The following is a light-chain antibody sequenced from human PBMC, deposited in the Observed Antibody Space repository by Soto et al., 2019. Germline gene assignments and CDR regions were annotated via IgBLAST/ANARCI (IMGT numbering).Light chain of an antibody. Sequence: EIVLTQSPGTLSLSPGERAILSCRASQSVTSNYLAWYRQKPGQAPRLLIYAASTRATGIPDRLSGSGSGTDFTLTISGLEPEDFAVYYCQQYGRSPWTFGQGTKVEIK. CDR2: AAS. V-gene: IGKV3-20*01. CDR1: QSVTSNY. CDR3: QQYGRSPWT. J-gene: IGKJ1*01.